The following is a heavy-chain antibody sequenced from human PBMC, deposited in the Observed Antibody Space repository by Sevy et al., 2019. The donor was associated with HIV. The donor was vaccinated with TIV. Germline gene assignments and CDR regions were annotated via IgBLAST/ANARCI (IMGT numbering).Heavy chain of an antibody. D-gene: IGHD1-26*01. CDR1: GGSVTSSSYY. J-gene: IGHJ6*02. CDR2: ISYTGTT. Sequence: SETLSLTCTVSGGSVTSSSYYWTWIRQPPGKGLECIGYISYTGTTNYNPSLKSRVTISVETSKKQFSLKLSSVTAADTAMYYCARMGGLTDYGMDVWGQGTTVTVSS. V-gene: IGHV4-61*01. CDR3: ARMGGLTDYGMDV.